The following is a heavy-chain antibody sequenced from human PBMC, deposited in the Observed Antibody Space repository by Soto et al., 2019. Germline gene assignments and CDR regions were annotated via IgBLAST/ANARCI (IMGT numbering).Heavy chain of an antibody. V-gene: IGHV1-8*02. Sequence: ASVKVSCKASGYTFTSYGISCVRQAPGQGIEWMGWINPNSGNTGYAQKLQGRVTMTRNTSISTAYMELSSLRSEDTAVYYCARGERGSSSSGYFDYWGQGTLVTVS. J-gene: IGHJ4*02. CDR1: GYTFTSYG. CDR3: ARGERGSSSSGYFDY. D-gene: IGHD6-6*01. CDR2: INPNSGNT.